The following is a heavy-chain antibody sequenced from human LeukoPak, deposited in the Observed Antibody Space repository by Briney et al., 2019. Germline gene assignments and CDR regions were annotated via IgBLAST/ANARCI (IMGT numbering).Heavy chain of an antibody. CDR3: ARSSYSSSSSV. CDR1: GFTLSSYG. CDR2: INSDGSEG. Sequence: GGSLRLSCVASGFTLSSYGMHWVRQAPGKGLEWVASINSDGSEGYYADVVKGRFTISRDNAKNSLYLQINSLRAEDTAVYYCARSSYSSSSSVWGQGTMVTVSS. J-gene: IGHJ3*01. D-gene: IGHD6-6*01. V-gene: IGHV3-7*03.